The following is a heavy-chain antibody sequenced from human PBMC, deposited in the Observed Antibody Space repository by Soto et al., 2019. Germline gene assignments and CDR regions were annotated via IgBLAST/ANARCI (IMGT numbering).Heavy chain of an antibody. D-gene: IGHD2-21*01. CDR1: GDSISSSYY. J-gene: IGHJ5*02. CDR3: ARLPVVVIALGDFDP. CDR2: VYYTGFT. V-gene: IGHV4-39*01. Sequence: QLQLQESGPGLVKPSETLSLTCTVSGDSISSSYYWGWVRQPPGKGLECIGAVYYTGFTYYIPSLKSRLTISLDTSKTQFSLRLSSVTAADPAIYYCARLPVVVIALGDFDPWGPGTLVTVSS.